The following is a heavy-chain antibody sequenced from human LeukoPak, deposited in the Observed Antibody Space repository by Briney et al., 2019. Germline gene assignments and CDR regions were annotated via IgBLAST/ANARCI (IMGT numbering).Heavy chain of an antibody. V-gene: IGHV1-18*01. CDR3: ARVTGSGWFDY. CDR1: GYPFTSYG. CDR2: ISPANGNT. Sequence: VGSVRVSCRASGYPFTSYGLTWVRQAPGQRLEWMGWISPANGNTNYAQKLQGRVTMTTDTSTNTLYMELRSLTSDDTAVYYCARVTGSGWFDYWGQGTLVTVSS. D-gene: IGHD6-19*01. J-gene: IGHJ4*02.